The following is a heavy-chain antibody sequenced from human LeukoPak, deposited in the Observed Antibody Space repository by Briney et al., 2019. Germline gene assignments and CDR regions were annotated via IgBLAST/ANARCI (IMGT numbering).Heavy chain of an antibody. D-gene: IGHD2-2*01. J-gene: IGHJ4*02. CDR1: GGSINDQY. V-gene: IGHV4-38-2*01. CDR2: VYHSGST. CDR3: ARSLSTAGIDY. Sequence: SETLSLTCVVSGGSINDQYWSWVRQPPGKGLEWIGSVYHSGSTYYNPSLKSRVTISVDTSKNQFSLNLRSVTAADTAVYYCARSLSTAGIDYWGQGTLVTVSS.